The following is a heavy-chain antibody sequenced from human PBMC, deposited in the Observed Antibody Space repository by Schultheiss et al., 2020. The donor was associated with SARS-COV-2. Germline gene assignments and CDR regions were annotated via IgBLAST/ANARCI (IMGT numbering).Heavy chain of an antibody. J-gene: IGHJ6*02. D-gene: IGHD3-9*01. V-gene: IGHV1-8*01. CDR2: MNPNSGNT. CDR1: GYTFTSYD. Sequence: ASVKVSCKASGYTFTSYDINWVRQATGQGLEWMGWMNPNSGNTGYAQKFQGRVTMTRNTSISTAYMELSSLRSEDTAVYYCARRYDILTGYYLGQDSYGMDVWGQGTTVTVSS. CDR3: ARRYDILTGYYLGQDSYGMDV.